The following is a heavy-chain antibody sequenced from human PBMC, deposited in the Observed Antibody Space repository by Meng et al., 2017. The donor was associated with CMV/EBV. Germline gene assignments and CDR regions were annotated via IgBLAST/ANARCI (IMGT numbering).Heavy chain of an antibody. CDR3: ARETGGGD. CDR1: GFTFSSYS. J-gene: IGHJ4*02. V-gene: IGHV3-21*01. CDR2: ISSSSSYI. D-gene: IGHD1-26*01. Sequence: GESLKVSCAASGFTFSSYSMNWVRQAPGKGLEWVSSISSSSSYIYYADSVKGRFTISRDNAKNSLYLQMNSLRAEDTAVYYGARETGGGDWGQGTLVTVSS.